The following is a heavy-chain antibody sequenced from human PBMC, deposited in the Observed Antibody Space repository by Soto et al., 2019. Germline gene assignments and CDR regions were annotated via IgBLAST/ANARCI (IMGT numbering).Heavy chain of an antibody. CDR3: ARVVILVPTASTHYYYHMDV. V-gene: IGHV1-69*01. CDR1: GGTFSNYA. D-gene: IGHD2-2*01. CDR2: IIPIVGTG. Sequence: QVQLVQSGAEVRKPGSSVTVSCKASGGTFSNYAISWVRQAPGQGLEWMGGIIPIVGTGRYAQKFQGRVTITADEPPTTAYMELSSLRFEDTAVYYCARVVILVPTASTHYYYHMDVWGPGTTVTVSS. J-gene: IGHJ6*02.